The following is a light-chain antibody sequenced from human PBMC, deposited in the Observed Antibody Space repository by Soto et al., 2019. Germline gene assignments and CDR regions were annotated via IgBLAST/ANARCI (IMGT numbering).Light chain of an antibody. CDR1: QSITRW. Sequence: DVEMRQSPATLXXSXGXXXXXTCRASQSITRWLTWYQQKPGKAPKLLIYEASNLQSGVPSRFSGSGSGTEFALTISGLQPDDFASYYCQQFNSYPITFGQGTRLEIK. CDR2: EAS. V-gene: IGKV1-5*01. J-gene: IGKJ5*01. CDR3: QQFNSYPIT.